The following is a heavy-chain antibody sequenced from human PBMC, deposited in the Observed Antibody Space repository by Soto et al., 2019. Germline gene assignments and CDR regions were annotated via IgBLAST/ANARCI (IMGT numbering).Heavy chain of an antibody. CDR3: ARVGRAIAARPIDY. V-gene: IGHV4-34*01. D-gene: IGHD6-6*01. J-gene: IGHJ4*02. CDR2: INHSGST. CDR1: GGSFSGYY. Sequence: PSETLSLTCAVYGGSFSGYYWNWIRQPPGKGLEWIGEINHSGSTNYNPSLKSRVTISVDTSKNQFSLKLSSVTAADTAVYYCARVGRAIAARPIDYWGQGTLVTVSS.